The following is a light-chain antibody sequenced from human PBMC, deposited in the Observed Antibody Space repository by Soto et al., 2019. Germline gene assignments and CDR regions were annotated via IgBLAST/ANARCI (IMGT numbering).Light chain of an antibody. CDR3: SSYAGTHTFV. CDR1: NSDIGGYNY. V-gene: IGLV2-8*01. Sequence: QSVLTQPPSASGSPGQSVTISCTGTNSDIGGYNYVSWYQQHSGKAPKLMIYEVTKRPSGVPDRFSGSKSGNTPSLTVSGLQGEDEADYYCSSYAGTHTFVFGAGTKVTVL. CDR2: EVT. J-gene: IGLJ1*01.